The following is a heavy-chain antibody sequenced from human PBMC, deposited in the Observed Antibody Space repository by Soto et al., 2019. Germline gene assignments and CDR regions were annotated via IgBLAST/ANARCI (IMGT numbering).Heavy chain of an antibody. Sequence: QEQLVQAGAEVKKPGSSVRISCRASGGTFSNDAVSWVRQAPGQGLQWMGGIIPIFGTTHYAQKFQGRVTITADESTATAYMELRSVTSEDKAVSYCATGLRTGNYGMDVWGQGTAVTVSS. CDR2: IIPIFGTT. J-gene: IGHJ6*02. V-gene: IGHV1-69*01. CDR1: GGTFSNDA. CDR3: ATGLRTGNYGMDV. D-gene: IGHD3-10*01.